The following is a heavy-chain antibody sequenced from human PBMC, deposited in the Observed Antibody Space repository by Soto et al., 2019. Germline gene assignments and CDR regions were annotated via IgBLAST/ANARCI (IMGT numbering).Heavy chain of an antibody. CDR3: ARENPPNYYGSGSYYFDY. D-gene: IGHD3-10*01. CDR1: GGSISSSNW. V-gene: IGHV4-4*02. CDR2: IYHSGST. Sequence: PSETLSLTCAVSGGSISSSNWWSWVRQPPGKGLEWIGEIYHSGSTNYNPSLKSRVTISVDKSKNQFSLKLSSVTAADTAVYYCARENPPNYYGSGSYYFDYWGQGTLVTVSS. J-gene: IGHJ4*02.